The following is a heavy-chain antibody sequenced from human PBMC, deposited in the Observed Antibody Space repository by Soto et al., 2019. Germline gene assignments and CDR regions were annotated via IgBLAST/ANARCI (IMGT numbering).Heavy chain of an antibody. V-gene: IGHV1-69*13. J-gene: IGHJ4*02. CDR1: GGTFSSYA. Sequence: SVKVSCKAYGGTFSSYAISWVRQAPGQGLEWMGGIIPIFGTANYAQKFQGRVTITADESTSTAYMELSSLRSEDTAVYYCATTLRIRGPGYYFDYWGQGTLVTVSS. CDR2: IIPIFGTA. D-gene: IGHD6-25*01. CDR3: ATTLRIRGPGYYFDY.